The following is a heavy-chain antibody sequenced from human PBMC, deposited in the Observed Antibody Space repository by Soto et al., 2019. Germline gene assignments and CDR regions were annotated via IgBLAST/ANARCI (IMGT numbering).Heavy chain of an antibody. V-gene: IGHV3-23*01. CDR3: AKDFGYNYGYDAFDI. J-gene: IGHJ3*02. CDR1: GFTFSSYA. D-gene: IGHD5-18*01. CDR2: ISGSGGST. Sequence: EVQLLESGGGSVQPGGSLRLSCAASGFTFSSYAMSWVRQAPGKGLEWVSGISGSGGSTYYVDSVKCRFTISRDNSKNTLYLQMNSLRAEDTAVYYCAKDFGYNYGYDAFDIWGQGTMVTVSS.